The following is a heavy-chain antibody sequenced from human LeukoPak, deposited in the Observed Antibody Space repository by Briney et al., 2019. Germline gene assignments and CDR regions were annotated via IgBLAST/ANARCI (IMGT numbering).Heavy chain of an antibody. CDR1: GFTFSDTW. J-gene: IGHJ4*02. CDR3: ARVYGGPFDL. D-gene: IGHD4-23*01. V-gene: IGHV3-74*01. Sequence: GGSLRISCAASGFTFSDTWMHWVRQAPGKGLMWVARINTDGSDAVYAGSVKGRFTISRDNTQNTLHLQMHSLRAEDTAMYYCARVYGGPFDLWGQGNLVTVSS. CDR2: INTDGSDA.